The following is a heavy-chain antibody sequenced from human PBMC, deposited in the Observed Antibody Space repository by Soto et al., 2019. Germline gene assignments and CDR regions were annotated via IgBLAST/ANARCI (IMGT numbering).Heavy chain of an antibody. CDR3: ARDQYDILTGRRGGFDP. CDR2: IIPIFGTA. D-gene: IGHD3-9*01. Sequence: ASVKVSCKAAGGTFSSYAISWVRQAPGQGLEWMGGIIPIFGTANYAQKFQGRVTITADESTSTAYMELSSLRSEDTAVYYCARDQYDILTGRRGGFDPWGQGTLVTVS. CDR1: GGTFSSYA. V-gene: IGHV1-69*13. J-gene: IGHJ5*02.